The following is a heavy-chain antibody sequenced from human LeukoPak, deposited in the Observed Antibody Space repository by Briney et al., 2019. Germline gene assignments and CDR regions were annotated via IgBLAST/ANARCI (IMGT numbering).Heavy chain of an antibody. D-gene: IGHD3-9*01. J-gene: IGHJ4*02. CDR2: ISSSSSYI. CDR1: GFTFSSYS. V-gene: IGHV3-21*01. CDR3: ARVLRYFDWLRTQTDY. Sequence: PGGSLRLSCAASGFTFSSYSMNWVRQAPGKGLEWVSSISSSSSYIYYADSVEGRFTISRDNAKNSLYLQMNSLRAEDTAVYYCARVLRYFDWLRTQTDYWGQGTLVTVSS.